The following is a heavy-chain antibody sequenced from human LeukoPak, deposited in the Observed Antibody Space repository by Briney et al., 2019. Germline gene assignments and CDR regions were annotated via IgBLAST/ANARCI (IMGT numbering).Heavy chain of an antibody. CDR1: GFNFSSYG. CDR3: ARDSLPMAVTGPFDH. CDR2: IWFDVSNI. D-gene: IGHD4-11*01. Sequence: PGRSLRLSCAASGFNFSSYGMHSVRQAPGKGLEWVTSIWFDVSNIHYADSVKGRVIISRGNYKSALYLQMNSLRAEDTAIYYCARDSLPMAVTGPFDHWGQGALVTVSS. J-gene: IGHJ4*02. V-gene: IGHV3-33*01.